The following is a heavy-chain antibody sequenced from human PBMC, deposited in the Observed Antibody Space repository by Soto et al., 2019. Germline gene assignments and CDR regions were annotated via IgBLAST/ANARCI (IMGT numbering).Heavy chain of an antibody. J-gene: IGHJ4*02. D-gene: IGHD3-22*01. CDR3: ARDRQRSSYYYVLGFFDC. CDR2: INPNSGDT. V-gene: IGHV1-2*02. CDR1: EYTFPDYY. Sequence: ASVKVSCKASEYTFPDYYVHWVRQAPGQGLEWMGWINPNSGDTNYAQKFQGRVTMTRDTSISTAYMELSRLRSDDTAVYYCARDRQRSSYYYVLGFFDCWGQGTLVTVSS.